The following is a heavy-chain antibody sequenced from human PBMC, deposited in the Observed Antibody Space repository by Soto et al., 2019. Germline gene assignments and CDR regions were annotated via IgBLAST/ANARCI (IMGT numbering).Heavy chain of an antibody. V-gene: IGHV4-31*03. CDR2: IYYSGST. D-gene: IGHD5-18*01. CDR3: ARGGSDTAMVSSWFDP. J-gene: IGHJ5*02. CDR1: GGSISSGGYY. Sequence: PSETLSLTCTVSGGSISSGGYYWSWIRQHPGKGLEWIGYIYYSGSTYYNPSLKSRVTISVDTSKNQFSLKLSSVTAADTAVYYCARGGSDTAMVSSWFDPWGQGTLVTVSS.